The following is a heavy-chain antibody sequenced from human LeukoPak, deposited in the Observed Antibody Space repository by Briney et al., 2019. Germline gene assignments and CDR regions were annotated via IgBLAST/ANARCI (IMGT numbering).Heavy chain of an antibody. CDR3: ASMGYDILTGYPTSGY. D-gene: IGHD3-9*01. CDR2: INPNSGGT. J-gene: IGHJ4*02. CDR1: GYTFTGYY. Sequence: ASVKVSCKASGYTFTGYYMHWVRQAPGQGLEWMGWINPNSGGTNYAQKFQGRVTMTRDTSISTAYMELSRLRSEDTAVYYCASMGYDILTGYPTSGYWGQGTLVTVSS. V-gene: IGHV1-2*02.